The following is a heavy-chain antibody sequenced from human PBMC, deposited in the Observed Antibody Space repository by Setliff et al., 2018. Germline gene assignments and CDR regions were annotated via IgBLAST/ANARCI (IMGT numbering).Heavy chain of an antibody. Sequence: GGSLRLSCAASGFIFSTYWMSWVRQAPGKGLEWVANIKQDGSDKYYVDSVKGRFTISRDNAKNTLHLQMYSLRAEDTAVYYCARAKMEESGKAQAGMDVWGKGTTVTVSS. CDR2: IKQDGSDK. V-gene: IGHV3-7*01. D-gene: IGHD6-13*01. J-gene: IGHJ6*04. CDR1: GFIFSTYW. CDR3: ARAKMEESGKAQAGMDV.